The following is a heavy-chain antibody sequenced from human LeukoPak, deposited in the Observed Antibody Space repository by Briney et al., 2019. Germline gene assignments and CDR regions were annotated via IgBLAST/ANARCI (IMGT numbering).Heavy chain of an antibody. Sequence: PSETLSLTCAVYGGSFSGYYWSWIRQPAGKGLEWIGRIYTSGSTNYNPSLKSRVTISIDTSKNQFSLNLNSVTAADTAVYYCATLRHIDGYNFDYWGQGTLVTVSS. J-gene: IGHJ4*02. CDR1: GGSFSGYY. CDR3: ATLRHIDGYNFDY. CDR2: IYTSGST. D-gene: IGHD5-24*01. V-gene: IGHV4-59*10.